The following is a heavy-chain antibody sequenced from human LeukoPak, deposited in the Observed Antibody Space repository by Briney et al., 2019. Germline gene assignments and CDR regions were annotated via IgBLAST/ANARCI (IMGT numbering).Heavy chain of an antibody. J-gene: IGHJ4*02. Sequence: GGSLRLSCAASGFTFSNAWMSWVRQAPGKGLEWVGRIKSKTDGGTTDYAAPVEGRFTISRDDSKNTLYLQMNSLKTEDTAVYYCTTEVAGRLYYFDYWGQGTLVTVSS. CDR3: TTEVAGRLYYFDY. CDR1: GFTFSNAW. CDR2: IKSKTDGGTT. V-gene: IGHV3-15*01. D-gene: IGHD6-19*01.